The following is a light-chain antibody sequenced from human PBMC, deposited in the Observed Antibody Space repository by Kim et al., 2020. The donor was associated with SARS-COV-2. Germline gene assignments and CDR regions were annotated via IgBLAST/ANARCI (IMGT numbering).Light chain of an antibody. J-gene: IGKJ4*01. CDR3: QQYYSWPLT. CDR1: QSFTSK. Sequence: EIVMTQSPATLSVSPGERATLSCRASQSFTSKLAWFQQKPGRAPRLLIYDTSTRATGIPARFSGSGSGTEFTLTISSLQSEDFAVYYCQQYYSWPLTFGGGTQVDIK. CDR2: DTS. V-gene: IGKV3-15*01.